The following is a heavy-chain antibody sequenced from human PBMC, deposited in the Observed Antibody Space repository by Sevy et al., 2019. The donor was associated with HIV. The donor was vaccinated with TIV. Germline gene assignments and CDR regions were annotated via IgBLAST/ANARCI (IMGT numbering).Heavy chain of an antibody. CDR3: TRDMYGIDY. CDR1: GFTFTNYW. CDR2: VDNDGSGT. V-gene: IGHV3-74*01. J-gene: IGHJ4*02. Sequence: GGSLRLSCAASGFTFTNYWMHWVRQAPGKGLVWVSRVDNDGSGTKYADSVKGRFTISRDNAKNTVYLQMNSLRAEDTAVYYCTRDMYGIDYWGQGTLVTVSS. D-gene: IGHD2-8*01.